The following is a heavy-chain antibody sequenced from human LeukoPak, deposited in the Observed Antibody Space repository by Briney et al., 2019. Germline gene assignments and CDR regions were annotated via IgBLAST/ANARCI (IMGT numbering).Heavy chain of an antibody. J-gene: IGHJ1*01. Sequence: SETLSLTCTVSGGSISSSSYYWSWIRQPPGKGLEWIGYIYYSGSTNYNPSLKSRVTISVDTSKNQFSLKLSSVTAADTAVYYCARSGGFGELFEYFQHWGQGTLVTVSS. CDR3: ARSGGFGELFEYFQH. CDR1: GGSISSSSYY. D-gene: IGHD3-10*01. CDR2: IYYSGST. V-gene: IGHV4-61*05.